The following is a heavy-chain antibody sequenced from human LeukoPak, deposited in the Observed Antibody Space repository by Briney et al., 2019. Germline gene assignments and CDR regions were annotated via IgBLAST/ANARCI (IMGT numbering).Heavy chain of an antibody. D-gene: IGHD3-22*01. CDR2: ISYDGSNK. V-gene: IGHV3-30-3*01. CDR1: GFTFSNYA. J-gene: IGHJ4*02. Sequence: GGSLRLSCAASGFTFSNYAMNWVRQAPGKGLEWVAVISYDGSNKYYADSVKGRFTISRDNSKNTLYLQMNSLRAEDTAVYYCARAHYYDSSGYPFDYWGQGTLVTVSS. CDR3: ARAHYYDSSGYPFDY.